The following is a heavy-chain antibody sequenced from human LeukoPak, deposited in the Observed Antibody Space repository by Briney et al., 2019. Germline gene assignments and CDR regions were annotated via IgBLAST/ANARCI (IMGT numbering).Heavy chain of an antibody. CDR1: GYTLTELA. D-gene: IGHD6-13*01. J-gene: IGHJ6*02. Sequence: ASVKVSCKVSGYTLTELAMHWVRHAPGKGLEWKGGFDPEDGETIYAQKFQGRVTMTEDTSTDTAYMELSSLRSEDTAVYYCATSRYSSSWYPYYGMDVWGQGTTVTVSS. CDR3: ATSRYSSSWYPYYGMDV. V-gene: IGHV1-24*01. CDR2: FDPEDGET.